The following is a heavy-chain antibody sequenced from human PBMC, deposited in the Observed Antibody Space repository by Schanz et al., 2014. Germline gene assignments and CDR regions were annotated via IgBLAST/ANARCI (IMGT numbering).Heavy chain of an antibody. Sequence: EVQLLESGGGFVQPGGSLRLSCVASGVTFSSYAMSWVRQASGKGLEWVSAISGSGASTYYADSVKGRFTISRDNSKNTLYLQMNSLRAEDTAVYYCRLWFGELYYGMDVWGQGTTVTVSS. D-gene: IGHD3-10*01. J-gene: IGHJ6*02. V-gene: IGHV3-23*01. CDR1: GVTFSSYA. CDR3: RLWFGELYYGMDV. CDR2: ISGSGAST.